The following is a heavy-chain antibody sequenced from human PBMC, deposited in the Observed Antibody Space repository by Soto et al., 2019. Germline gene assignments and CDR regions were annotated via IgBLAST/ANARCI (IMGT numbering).Heavy chain of an antibody. J-gene: IGHJ5*02. CDR2: IHPGGDT. CDR3: TRGLDQFKIRFDP. V-gene: IGHV3-53*02. CDR1: GFTVSDNY. Sequence: EVQLVQTGGDLIQPGGSLRLSCAASGFTVSDNYMSWVRQAPGKGLEWVSSIHPGGDTFYADSVKGRFSFSRDISKNTVYLQMNRLRLEDTAVYYCTRGLDQFKIRFDPWGQGMLVTVSS.